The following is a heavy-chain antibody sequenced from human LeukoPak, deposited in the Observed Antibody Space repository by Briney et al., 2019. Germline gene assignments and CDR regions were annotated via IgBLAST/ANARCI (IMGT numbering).Heavy chain of an antibody. J-gene: IGHJ4*02. V-gene: IGHV3-21*01. CDR2: ISRSTRNI. Sequence: GGSLRLSCAASGFTFSGYSMNWVRQAPGKGLEWVSSISRSTRNIYYADSVKGRFTISRDNAKNSLYLQMNSPRAEDTAVYYCARDQREYYYGSGDYWGQGTLVTVSS. CDR3: ARDQREYYYGSGDY. CDR1: GFTFSGYS. D-gene: IGHD3-10*01.